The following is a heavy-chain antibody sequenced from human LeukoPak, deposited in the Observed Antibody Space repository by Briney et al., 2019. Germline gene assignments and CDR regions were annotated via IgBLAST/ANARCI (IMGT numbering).Heavy chain of an antibody. CDR3: ARGQRFSRGVIPYYYYGMDV. CDR2: INRSGST. Sequence: SETLSLTCAVYGGSFSGYYWSWIRQPPGKGLEWIGEINRSGSTNYNPSLKSRVTISVDTSKNQFSLKLSSVTAADTAVYYCARGQRFSRGVIPYYYYGMDVWGKGTTVTVSS. CDR1: GGSFSGYY. V-gene: IGHV4-34*01. J-gene: IGHJ6*04. D-gene: IGHD3-10*01.